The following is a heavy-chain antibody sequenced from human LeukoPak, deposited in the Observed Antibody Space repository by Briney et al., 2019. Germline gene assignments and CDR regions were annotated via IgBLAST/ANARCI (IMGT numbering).Heavy chain of an antibody. CDR2: IKNKGDGGTT. D-gene: IGHD3-10*01. CDR1: GFTFNKAW. CDR3: TTSGTPFEY. V-gene: IGHV3-15*01. J-gene: IGHJ4*02. Sequence: SGGSLRLSCAASGFTFNKAWMSWVRLAPGKGLEWVGRIKNKGDGGTTDYAAPVKGRFTVSRDDSKSTLYLQMNSLKTEDTAVYYCTTSGTPFEYWGRGTLVTVSS.